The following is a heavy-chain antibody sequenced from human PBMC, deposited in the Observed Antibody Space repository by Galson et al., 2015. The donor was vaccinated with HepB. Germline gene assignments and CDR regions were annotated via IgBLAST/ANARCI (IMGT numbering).Heavy chain of an antibody. V-gene: IGHV1-2*02. CDR1: GYTFTGYY. Sequence: SVKVSCKASGYTFTGYYMHWVRQAPGQGLEWMGWINPNSGGTNYAQKFQGRVTMTRDTSISTAYMELSRLRSDDTAVYYCARASHDIVVVPDLYYFDYWGQGTLVTVSS. J-gene: IGHJ4*02. CDR3: ARASHDIVVVPDLYYFDY. CDR2: INPNSGGT. D-gene: IGHD2-2*01.